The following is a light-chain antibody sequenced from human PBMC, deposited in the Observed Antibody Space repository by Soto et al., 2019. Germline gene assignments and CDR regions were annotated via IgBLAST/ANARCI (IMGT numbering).Light chain of an antibody. CDR1: QSISDY. J-gene: IGKJ3*01. CDR3: QQSYSLPLT. CDR2: GAS. Sequence: DIQMTQSPSSLSASVGDRVAITCRSSQSISDYLNWYQQKPGKALKLVIYGASNLQSGVPPRFSGSGSGSEFTLTSSGLQPDDFAIYFCQQSYSLPLTFGPGTKVDV. V-gene: IGKV1-39*01.